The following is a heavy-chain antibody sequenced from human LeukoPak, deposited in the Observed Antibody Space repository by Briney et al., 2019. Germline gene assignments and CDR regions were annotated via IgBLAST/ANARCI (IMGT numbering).Heavy chain of an antibody. CDR3: TRDTAMVAYYYCGMDV. Sequence: GGSLRLSCAASGFTFSSYGMHWVRQAPGKGLEWVSSIRSSSSYIYYADSVKGRFTISRDNAKNSLYLQMSSLRAEDAAVYYCTRDTAMVAYYYCGMDVWGQGTTVTVSS. CDR1: GFTFSSYG. J-gene: IGHJ6*02. D-gene: IGHD5-18*01. V-gene: IGHV3-21*03. CDR2: IRSSSSYI.